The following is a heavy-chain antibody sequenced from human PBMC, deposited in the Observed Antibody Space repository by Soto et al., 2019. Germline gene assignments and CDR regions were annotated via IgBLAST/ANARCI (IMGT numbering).Heavy chain of an antibody. Sequence: GGSLRLSCAASGLTFSGSAMHWVRQASGKGLEWVGRIKTKADNYATAYAASVKGRFTISRDDSRNTAYLQMNSLKTEDTAVYYCTRLTYPSFAFGVWGQGTLLTVSS. CDR3: TRLTYPSFAFGV. CDR1: GLTFSGSA. CDR2: IKTKADNYAT. D-gene: IGHD2-21*01. J-gene: IGHJ3*01. V-gene: IGHV3-73*01.